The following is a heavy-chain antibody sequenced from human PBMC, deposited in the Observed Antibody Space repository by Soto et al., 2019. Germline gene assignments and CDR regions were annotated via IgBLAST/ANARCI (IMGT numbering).Heavy chain of an antibody. V-gene: IGHV1-2*04. Sequence: QVQLVQSGAEVKKPGASVKVSCKASGYTFTGYYMHWVRQAPGQGLEWMGWINPNSGGTNYAQKFQGWVTMTRDTSIRTAYMELRRLRSDDTAVYYCARESLSTSRHTLDYWGQGTLVTVSS. CDR1: GYTFTGYY. D-gene: IGHD2-2*01. CDR2: INPNSGGT. CDR3: ARESLSTSRHTLDY. J-gene: IGHJ4*02.